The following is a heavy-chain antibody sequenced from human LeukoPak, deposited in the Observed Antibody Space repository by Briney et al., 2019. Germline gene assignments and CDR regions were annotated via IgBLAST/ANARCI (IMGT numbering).Heavy chain of an antibody. CDR3: AKDGGQWLPITGIDY. CDR2: ISGSGGST. J-gene: IGHJ4*02. CDR1: GFTFSSYA. D-gene: IGHD3-22*01. V-gene: IGHV3-23*01. Sequence: GGSLRLSCAASGFTFSSYAMSWVRQAPGKGLEWVSAISGSGGSTYCADSVKGRFTISRDNSKNTLYLQMNSLRAEDTAVYYCAKDGGQWLPITGIDYWGQGTLVTVSS.